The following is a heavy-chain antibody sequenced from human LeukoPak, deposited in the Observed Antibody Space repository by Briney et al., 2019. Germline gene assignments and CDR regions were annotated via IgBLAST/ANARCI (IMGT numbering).Heavy chain of an antibody. CDR1: GYTFTSYD. Sequence: GASVKVSCKASGYTFTSYDINWVRQATGQGLEWMGWMNPNSGNTGYAQKFQGRVTMTRNTSISTAYMELSGLRSEDTAVYYCARSPITFGGVKTPDYWGQGTLVTVSS. V-gene: IGHV1-8*01. J-gene: IGHJ4*02. CDR3: ARSPITFGGVKTPDY. D-gene: IGHD3-16*01. CDR2: MNPNSGNT.